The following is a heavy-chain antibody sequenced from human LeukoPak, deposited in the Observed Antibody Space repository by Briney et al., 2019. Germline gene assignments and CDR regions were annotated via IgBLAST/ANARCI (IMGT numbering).Heavy chain of an antibody. CDR2: ISYDGSNK. J-gene: IGHJ4*02. CDR3: AKSPLDTAMVSLRGDY. V-gene: IGHV3-30*18. Sequence: GGSLRLSCAASGFTFSSYGMHWVRQAPCKGLEWVAVISYDGSNKYYADSVKGRFTISRDNSKNTLYLQMNSLRAEDTAVYYCAKSPLDTAMVSLRGDYWGQGTLVTVSS. CDR1: GFTFSSYG. D-gene: IGHD5-18*01.